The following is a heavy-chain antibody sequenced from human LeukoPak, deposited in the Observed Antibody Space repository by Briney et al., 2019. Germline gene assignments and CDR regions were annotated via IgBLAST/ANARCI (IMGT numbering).Heavy chain of an antibody. V-gene: IGHV3-23*01. D-gene: IGHD3-9*01. CDR2: ISGSGGST. CDR3: AKDLPDDSFRVNKGAFDI. J-gene: IGHJ3*02. Sequence: GGSLRLSCAASGFTFSSYAMSWVRQAPGKGLEWVSAISGSGGSTYYADSVKGRFTISRDNSKNTLYLQMNSLRAEDTAIYYCAKDLPDDSFRVNKGAFDIWGRGTMVTVSS. CDR1: GFTFSSYA.